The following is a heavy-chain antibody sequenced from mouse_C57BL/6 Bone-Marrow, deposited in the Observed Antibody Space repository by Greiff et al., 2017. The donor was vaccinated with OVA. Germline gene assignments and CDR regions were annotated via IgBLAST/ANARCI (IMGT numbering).Heavy chain of an antibody. CDR2: IYPGDGDT. D-gene: IGHD1-1*01. Sequence: VHLVESGAELVKPGASVKISCKASGYAFSSYWMNWVKQRPGKGLEWIGQIYPGDGDTNYNGKFKGKATLTADKSSSTAYMQLSSLTSEDSAVYFCAREKIYYGSSSLFDYWGQGTTLTVSS. CDR3: AREKIYYGSSSLFDY. V-gene: IGHV1-80*01. CDR1: GYAFSSYW. J-gene: IGHJ2*01.